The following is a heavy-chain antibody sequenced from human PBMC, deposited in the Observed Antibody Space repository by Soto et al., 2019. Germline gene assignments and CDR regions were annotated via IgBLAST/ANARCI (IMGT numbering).Heavy chain of an antibody. V-gene: IGHV1-69*01. J-gene: IGHJ6*02. CDR2: IIPIFGTA. D-gene: IGHD6-19*01. CDR3: AKVRYSSPMGYYYGMDV. CDR1: GVTFSKFI. Sequence: QVQLEQSGGEVKKPGSSVKVSCKASGVTFSKFIMTWVRQAPGLGLEWVGGIIPIFGTANYAQKFQGRVTITADESTSTSYLEVSNLRSEDKTVYYCAKVRYSSPMGYYYGMDVWGQGTAVTVSS.